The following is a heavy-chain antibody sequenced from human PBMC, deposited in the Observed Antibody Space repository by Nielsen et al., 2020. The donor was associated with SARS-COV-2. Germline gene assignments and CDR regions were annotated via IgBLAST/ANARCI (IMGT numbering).Heavy chain of an antibody. CDR2: INPSGGST. Sequence: ASVKVSCKASGYTFTSYYMHWVRQAPGQGLEWMGIINPSGGSTSYAQKFQGRVTMTRDTSTSTVYMELSSLRSEDTAVYYCARDIMDITYYYYGMDVWGQGTTVTVSS. J-gene: IGHJ6*02. V-gene: IGHV1-46*01. CDR3: ARDIMDITYYYYGMDV. CDR1: GYTFTSYY. D-gene: IGHD1-14*01.